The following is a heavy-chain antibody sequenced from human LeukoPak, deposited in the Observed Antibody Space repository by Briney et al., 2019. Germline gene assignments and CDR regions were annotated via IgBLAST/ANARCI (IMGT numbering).Heavy chain of an antibody. J-gene: IGHJ4*02. CDR3: AREYLSGYSYGMDY. CDR2: IWYDGSNK. V-gene: IGHV3-33*01. CDR1: GFTFSSYG. D-gene: IGHD5-18*01. Sequence: GGSLRLSCAASGFTFSSYGMHWVRQAPGKGLEWVAVIWYDGSNKYYADSVKGRFTISRDKSKNTLYLQMDSLRAEDTAVHYCAREYLSGYSYGMDYWGQGTLVTVSS.